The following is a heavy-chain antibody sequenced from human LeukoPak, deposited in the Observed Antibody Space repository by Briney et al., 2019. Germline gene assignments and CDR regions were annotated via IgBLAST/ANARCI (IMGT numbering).Heavy chain of an antibody. Sequence: KASETLSLTCTVSGGSVSSGSYYWSWIRQPPGKGLEWIGYIYYSGSTNYNPSLKSRVTISVDTSKNQFSLKLSSVTAADTAVYYCARGPPETYSGSYWMPEGYFDYWGQGTLVTVSS. V-gene: IGHV4-61*01. D-gene: IGHD1-26*01. CDR2: IYYSGST. CDR3: ARGPPETYSGSYWMPEGYFDY. J-gene: IGHJ4*02. CDR1: GGSVSSGSYY.